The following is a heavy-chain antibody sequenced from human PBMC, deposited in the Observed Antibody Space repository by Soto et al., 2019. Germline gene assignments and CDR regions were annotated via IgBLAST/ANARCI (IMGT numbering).Heavy chain of an antibody. Sequence: GGSLRLSCAASGFTFSSYGMHWVRQAPGKGLEWVAVIWYDGSNKYYADPVKGRFTISRDNSKNTLYLQMNSLRAEDTAVYYCARDSLSIAVAGNRIDYWGQGTLVTVSS. CDR2: IWYDGSNK. CDR1: GFTFSSYG. CDR3: ARDSLSIAVAGNRIDY. J-gene: IGHJ4*02. D-gene: IGHD6-19*01. V-gene: IGHV3-33*01.